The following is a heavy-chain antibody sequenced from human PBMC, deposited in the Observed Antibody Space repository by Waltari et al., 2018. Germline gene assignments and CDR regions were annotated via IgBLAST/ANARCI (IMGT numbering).Heavy chain of an antibody. V-gene: IGHV4-38-2*01. CDR1: GSPLSSGYY. CDR2: IYHSGTT. D-gene: IGHD1-26*01. J-gene: IGHJ2*01. CDR3: ARGSFDSDSYFDV. Sequence: QEQLQESGPGLGKPSETLSLTCAVSGSPLSSGYYWGWIRQPPGKGLEWIGSIYHSGTTYYSPSLKSRVTISVDTSKNQFSLKVTSLTAADTAIYYCARGSFDSDSYFDVWGRGTLVTVSS.